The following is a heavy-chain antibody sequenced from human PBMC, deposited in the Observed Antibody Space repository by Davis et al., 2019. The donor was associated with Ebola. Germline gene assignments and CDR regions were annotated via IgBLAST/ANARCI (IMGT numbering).Heavy chain of an antibody. D-gene: IGHD3-3*01. CDR1: GFTFSRYW. CDR2: INSDGSST. CDR3: ARVIEILTIFGVVIPGWFDP. V-gene: IGHV3-74*01. Sequence: SCAASGFTFSRYWMHWVRQAPGKGLVWVSRINSDGSSTYYADSVKGRFTISRDNSKNTLYLQMNSLRAEDTAVYYCARVIEILTIFGVVIPGWFDPWGQGTLVTVSS. J-gene: IGHJ5*02.